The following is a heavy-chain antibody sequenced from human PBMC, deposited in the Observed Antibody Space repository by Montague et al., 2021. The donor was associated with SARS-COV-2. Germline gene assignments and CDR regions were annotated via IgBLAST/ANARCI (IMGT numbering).Heavy chain of an antibody. Sequence: SETLSLTCTVSGGSVSSYYWSWIRQSPGKGLQWLGYIYYSGSTDYNPSLKSRVTMSVDTSRNQLSLGLNSVTTADTAVYFCARAGGSYDYWSGYSSSAGFFDPWGQGILVTVSS. CDR2: IYYSGST. J-gene: IGHJ5*02. CDR1: GGSVSSYY. V-gene: IGHV4-59*02. D-gene: IGHD3-3*01. CDR3: ARAGGSYDYWSGYSSSAGFFDP.